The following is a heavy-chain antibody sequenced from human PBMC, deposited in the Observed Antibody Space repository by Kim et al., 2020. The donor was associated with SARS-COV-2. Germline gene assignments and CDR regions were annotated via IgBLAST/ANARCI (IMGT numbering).Heavy chain of an antibody. V-gene: IGHV4-34*01. D-gene: IGHD3-10*01. Sequence: NPSLKSRVTISVDTSKNQFSLKLSSVTAADTAVYYCARDLGGEPGGFGYWGQGTLVTVSS. J-gene: IGHJ4*02. CDR3: ARDLGGEPGGFGY.